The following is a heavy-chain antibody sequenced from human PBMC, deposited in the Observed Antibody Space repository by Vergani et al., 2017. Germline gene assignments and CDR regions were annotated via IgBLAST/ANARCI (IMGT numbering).Heavy chain of an antibody. D-gene: IGHD1-26*01. Sequence: QVQLQESGPGLVKPSETLSLTCTVSGGSISSYYWSWIRQPPGKGLEWIGYIYYSGSTNYNPSLKSRVTISVDPSKNQFSLKLSSVTAADTAVYYCARVSGSYFWYFDLWGRGTLVTVSS. CDR3: ARVSGSYFWYFDL. J-gene: IGHJ2*01. V-gene: IGHV4-59*01. CDR2: IYYSGST. CDR1: GGSISSYY.